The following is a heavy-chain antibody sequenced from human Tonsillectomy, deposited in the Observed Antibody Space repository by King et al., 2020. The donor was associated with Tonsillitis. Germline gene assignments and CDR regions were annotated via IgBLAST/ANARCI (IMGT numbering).Heavy chain of an antibody. Sequence: VQLQQWGAGLLKPSETLSLTCTVYGGSFSGYYWSWVRQSPGKGLEWIGEINHSGGTNYNPSLKSRVTISVDTSKNQFSLKLSSVTAADTAVYYCARGGAGRWEWGNWFDPWGQGTLVTVSS. V-gene: IGHV4-34*01. J-gene: IGHJ5*02. CDR1: GGSFSGYY. CDR2: INHSGGT. D-gene: IGHD3-3*01. CDR3: ARGGAGRWEWGNWFDP.